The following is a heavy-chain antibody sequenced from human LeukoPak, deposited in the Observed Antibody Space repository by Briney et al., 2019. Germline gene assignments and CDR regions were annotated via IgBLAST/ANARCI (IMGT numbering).Heavy chain of an antibody. CDR1: GFTFSSYG. D-gene: IGHD1-7*01. V-gene: IGHV3-30*02. J-gene: IGHJ4*02. Sequence: GGSLRLSCAASGFTFSSYGMHWVRQAPGTGLEWVAFMRYDGSNTYYADSVKGRFTISRDNSKNSLYLQMKSLRAEDTAVYYCAKDSRNYFSPDYWGQGTLVTVSS. CDR2: MRYDGSNT. CDR3: AKDSRNYFSPDY.